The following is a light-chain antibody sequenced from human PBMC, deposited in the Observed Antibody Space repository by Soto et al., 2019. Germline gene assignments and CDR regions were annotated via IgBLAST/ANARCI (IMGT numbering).Light chain of an antibody. V-gene: IGLV2-14*01. CDR3: AAWDDSLSGWV. CDR1: SSDVGGYNY. CDR2: EVS. J-gene: IGLJ3*02. Sequence: QSALTQPASVSGSPGQSITISCTGTSSDVGGYNYVSWYQQHPGKAPKLMIYEVSNRPSGVSNRFSGSKSGNTASLTISGLRSDDEADYYCAAWDDSLSGWVFGGGTKLTVL.